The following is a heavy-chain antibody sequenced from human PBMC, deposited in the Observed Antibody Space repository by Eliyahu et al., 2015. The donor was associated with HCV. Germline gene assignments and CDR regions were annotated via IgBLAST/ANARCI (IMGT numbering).Heavy chain of an antibody. CDR2: ISWNSGSM. V-gene: IGHV3-9*01. CDR3: AKASSIATRRYGTFDY. J-gene: IGHJ4*02. CDR1: GFNFDDYA. Sequence: EVQLVESGGGXVQPGRSLXXSXAXSGFNFDDYAMHWVRQAPGKGLEWVSGISWNSGSMGYADSVKGRFTISRDNAKNSLYLQMNSLTAEDTALYYCAKASSIATRRYGTFDYWGQGSLVTVSS. D-gene: IGHD6-6*01.